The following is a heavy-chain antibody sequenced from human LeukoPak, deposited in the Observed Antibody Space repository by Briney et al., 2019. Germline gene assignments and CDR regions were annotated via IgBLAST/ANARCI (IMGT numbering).Heavy chain of an antibody. J-gene: IGHJ4*02. CDR3: ARGWVYSGYDSAFGY. Sequence: ASVKVSCKASGYTFTSYSMHWVRQAPGQRLEWMGWINAGNSNTKYSQKFQGRVTITKDTSASTAYMELSSLRSEDTAVYYCARGWVYSGYDSAFGYWGQRTLVTVSS. CDR1: GYTFTSYS. D-gene: IGHD5-12*01. V-gene: IGHV1-3*01. CDR2: INAGNSNT.